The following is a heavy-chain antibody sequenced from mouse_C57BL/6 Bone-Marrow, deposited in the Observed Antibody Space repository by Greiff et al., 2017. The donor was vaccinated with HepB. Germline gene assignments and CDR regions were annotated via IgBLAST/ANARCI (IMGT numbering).Heavy chain of an antibody. V-gene: IGHV3-6*01. Sequence: EVKLKESGPGLVKPSQSLSLTCSVTGYSITSGYYWNWIRQFPGNKLEWMGYISYDGSNNYNPSLKNRISITRDTSKNQFFLKLNSVTTEDTATYYCAREEGLTGTDFDYWGQGTTLTVSS. CDR1: GYSITSGYY. D-gene: IGHD4-1*01. CDR3: AREEGLTGTDFDY. CDR2: ISYDGSN. J-gene: IGHJ2*01.